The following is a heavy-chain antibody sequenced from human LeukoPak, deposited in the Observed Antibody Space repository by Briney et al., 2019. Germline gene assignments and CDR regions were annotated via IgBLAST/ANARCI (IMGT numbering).Heavy chain of an antibody. CDR3: TQGSAQYFDY. CDR1: GLTLSNVW. J-gene: IGHJ4*02. V-gene: IGHV3-15*07. Sequence: GGSLRLSCAVSGLTLSNVWMNWVRQAPGKGLEWVGRIRSKGDGGTTDFATFIEGRFTISRGDSKNTLYLQMNRLTSEDTAVYYCTQGSAQYFDYWGQGTLVTVSS. CDR2: IRSKGDGGTT. D-gene: IGHD2-15*01.